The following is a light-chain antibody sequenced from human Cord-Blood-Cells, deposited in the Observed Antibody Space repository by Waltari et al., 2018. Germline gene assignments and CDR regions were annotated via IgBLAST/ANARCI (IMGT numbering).Light chain of an antibody. Sequence: DIVMTKSTDYLAVSLGERATINSKSSQSVLYSSNNKNYLAWYQQKPGQPPKLLIYWASTRESGVPDRFSGSGSGTDFTLTISSLQAEDVAVYYCQQYYSTPPTFGQGTKVEIK. J-gene: IGKJ1*01. CDR1: QSVLYSSNNKNY. CDR2: WAS. CDR3: QQYYSTPPT. V-gene: IGKV4-1*01.